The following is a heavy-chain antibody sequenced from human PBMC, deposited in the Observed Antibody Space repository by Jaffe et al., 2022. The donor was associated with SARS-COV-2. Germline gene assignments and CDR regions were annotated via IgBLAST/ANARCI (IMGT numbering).Heavy chain of an antibody. CDR1: GFTFSDHY. J-gene: IGHJ4*02. D-gene: IGHD1-26*01. V-gene: IGHV3-72*01. CDR2: TRNKANSYTT. Sequence: EVQLVESGGGLVQPGGSLRLSCAASGFTFSDHYMDWVRQAPGKGLEWVGRTRNKANSYTTEYAASVKGRFTISRDDSKNSLYLQMNSLKTEDTAVYYCARDEHSGSYGIGYWGQGTLVTVSS. CDR3: ARDEHSGSYGIGY.